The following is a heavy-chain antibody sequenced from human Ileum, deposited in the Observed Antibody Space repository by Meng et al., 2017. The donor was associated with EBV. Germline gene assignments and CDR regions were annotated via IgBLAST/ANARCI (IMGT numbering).Heavy chain of an antibody. CDR1: GFSLSPSGMG. Sequence: QITLKEFGPPLEKPTQTLTLTCTFSGFSLSPSGMGVGWIHQPPGKALEWLALIYWDDDKRYSPSLKSRLTITKDTSKNQVVLTMTNMDPVDTATYYCAHSDPLEMATCFDYWGQGTLVTVSA. CDR2: IYWDDDK. D-gene: IGHD5-24*01. J-gene: IGHJ4*02. CDR3: AHSDPLEMATCFDY. V-gene: IGHV2-5*02.